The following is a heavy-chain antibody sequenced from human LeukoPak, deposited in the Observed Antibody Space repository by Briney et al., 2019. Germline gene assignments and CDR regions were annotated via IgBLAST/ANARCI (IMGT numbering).Heavy chain of an antibody. CDR2: IWYDGSNK. V-gene: IGHV3-33*06. CDR3: AKDGPGPGGGDSLIPELNFDY. D-gene: IGHD2-21*02. CDR1: GFTFSSYG. J-gene: IGHJ4*02. Sequence: PGRSLRLSCAASGFTFSSYGMHWVRQAPGKGLEWVAVIWYDGSNKYYADSVKGRFTISRDNSKNTLYLQMNSLRAEDTAVYYCAKDGPGPGGGDSLIPELNFDYWGQGTLVTVSS.